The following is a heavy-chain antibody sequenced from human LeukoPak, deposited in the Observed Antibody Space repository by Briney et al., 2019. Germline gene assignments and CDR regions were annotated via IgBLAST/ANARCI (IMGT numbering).Heavy chain of an antibody. J-gene: IGHJ4*02. D-gene: IGHD1-26*01. Sequence: PSETLSLTCTVSGGSISNYYWSWIRQPAGKGLEWIGRIYASGSTNYNPSLQGRVTMSVDTSKNQFSLKLSSVTAADTAVYYCARIGKVGAGNWAPFDYWGQGTLITVSS. CDR2: IYASGST. CDR1: GGSISNYY. CDR3: ARIGKVGAGNWAPFDY. V-gene: IGHV4-4*07.